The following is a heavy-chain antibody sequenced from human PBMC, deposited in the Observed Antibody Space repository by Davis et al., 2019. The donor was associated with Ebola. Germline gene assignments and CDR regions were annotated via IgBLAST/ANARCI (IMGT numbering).Heavy chain of an antibody. CDR1: AFSFSSYS. V-gene: IGHV3-48*02. Sequence: GESLKTPCAASAFSFSSYSMNWVRQAPGKGLEWVSYISTSSSPIYYADSVKGRFTISSDNAKNSLYLQMNSLRDEDTAVYYCARDQGAIAARPSAFDMWGQGTMVTVSS. CDR3: ARDQGAIAARPSAFDM. D-gene: IGHD6-6*01. J-gene: IGHJ3*02. CDR2: ISTSSSPI.